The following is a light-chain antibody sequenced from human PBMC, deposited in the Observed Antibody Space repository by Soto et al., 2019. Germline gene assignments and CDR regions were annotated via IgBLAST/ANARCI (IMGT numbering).Light chain of an antibody. CDR2: DVS. J-gene: IGLJ1*01. CDR3: CSYAGSYSYV. CDR1: SSDVGGYNY. Sequence: QSVLTQPRSVSGSPGQSVTISCTGTSSDVGGYNYVSWYQEQPGKAPKLMIYDVSKRPSAVPDRFSASKSGNTASLTISGLQAEDEADYYCCSYAGSYSYVFGTGTQVTVL. V-gene: IGLV2-11*01.